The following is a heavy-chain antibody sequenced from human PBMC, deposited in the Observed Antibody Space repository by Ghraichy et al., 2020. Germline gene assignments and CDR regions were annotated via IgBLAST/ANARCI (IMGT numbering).Heavy chain of an antibody. Sequence: GESLNISCAASGFTFSSKWMNWVRQAPGKGLEWVANIRQDGSEKFYVDSVRGRFTISRDNAKNALYLQMDSLGAEDTAVYYCARAYDFVWGLDYWGQGVLVTLTS. CDR1: GFTFSSKW. D-gene: IGHD3-16*01. V-gene: IGHV3-7*01. CDR2: IRQDGSEK. CDR3: ARAYDFVWGLDY. J-gene: IGHJ4*02.